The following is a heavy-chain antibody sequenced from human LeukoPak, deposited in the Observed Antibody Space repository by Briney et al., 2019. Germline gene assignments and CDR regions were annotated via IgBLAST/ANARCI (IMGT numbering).Heavy chain of an antibody. CDR1: GYTLTSYG. V-gene: IGHV1-18*01. Sequence: ASVKVSCKASGYTLTSYGISWVRQAPGQGLEWMGWISAYNGNTNYAQKLQGRVTMTTDTSTSTAYMELRSLRSDDTAVYYCARVPYYDFWSGNDYWGQGTLVTVSS. D-gene: IGHD3-3*01. J-gene: IGHJ4*02. CDR2: ISAYNGNT. CDR3: ARVPYYDFWSGNDY.